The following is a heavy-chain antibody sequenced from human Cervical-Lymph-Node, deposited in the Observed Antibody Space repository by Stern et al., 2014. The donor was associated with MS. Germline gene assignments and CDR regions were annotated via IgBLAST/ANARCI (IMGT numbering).Heavy chain of an antibody. Sequence: QLVESGGGLVQPGRPLRLSCAVSGFTFADYAMYWVRQATGKGLEWVSGIRWNGDVVVYADSVKGRFTISRDNAKNSLYLQMNSLRTDDTALYYCTKDVGLGLGVEAFDIWGQGTRVTVSS. CDR1: GFTFADYA. CDR3: TKDVGLGLGVEAFDI. V-gene: IGHV3-9*01. D-gene: IGHD3/OR15-3a*01. CDR2: IRWNGDVV. J-gene: IGHJ3*02.